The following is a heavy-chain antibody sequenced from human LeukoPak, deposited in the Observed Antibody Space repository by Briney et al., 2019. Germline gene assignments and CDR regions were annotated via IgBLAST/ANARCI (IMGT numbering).Heavy chain of an antibody. CDR2: ISASNGNT. CDR3: ARSGYSFGYHYFDL. CDR1: GYTFTNYG. D-gene: IGHD5-18*01. Sequence: ASVKVSCKASGYTFTNYGFSWVRQAPGQGPERMGWISASNGNTNYAQKFQGRVTLTRDTSASTAYMDLRSLRSDDTAVYFCARSGYSFGYHYFDLWGQGTLVTVSS. J-gene: IGHJ4*02. V-gene: IGHV1-18*01.